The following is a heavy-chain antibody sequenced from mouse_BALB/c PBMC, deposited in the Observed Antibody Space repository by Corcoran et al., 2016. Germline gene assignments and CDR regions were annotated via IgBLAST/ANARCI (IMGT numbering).Heavy chain of an antibody. V-gene: IGHV9-3-1*01. D-gene: IGHD1-1*01. Sequence: QIQLVQSGPELKKPGETVKISCKASGYTFTNYGMNWVKQAPGKGLKWMGWINTYTGEPTYADDFKGRFAFSLETSASTAYLQINNLKNEDTATYFCARALYYTDYWGQGTTLTVSS. CDR3: ARALYYTDY. J-gene: IGHJ2*01. CDR1: GYTFTNYG. CDR2: INTYTGEP.